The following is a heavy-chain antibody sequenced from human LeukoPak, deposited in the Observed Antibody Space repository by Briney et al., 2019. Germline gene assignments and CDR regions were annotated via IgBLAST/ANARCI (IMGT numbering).Heavy chain of an antibody. J-gene: IGHJ4*02. Sequence: GGSLRLSCAASGFTFSDYFMSWIRQAPGKGLEWVAVIWYDGSNKYYADSVKGRFTISRDNSKNTLYLQMNSLRAEDTAVYYCARDSLAFDYWGQGTLVTVSS. V-gene: IGHV3-33*08. CDR1: GFTFSDYF. CDR3: ARDSLAFDY. CDR2: IWYDGSNK.